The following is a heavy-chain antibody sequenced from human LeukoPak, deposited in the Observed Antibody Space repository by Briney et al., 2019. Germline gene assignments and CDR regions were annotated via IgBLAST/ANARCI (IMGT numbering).Heavy chain of an antibody. D-gene: IGHD3-10*01. CDR2: IGISAGST. CDR3: AKGHPFGHYYMDV. J-gene: IGHJ6*03. CDR1: GSTFDNYA. Sequence: GGSLRLSCEASGSTFDNYAMSWVRQAPGKGLEWVSTIGISAGSTYYAGAVKGRFTISRDNSKNTLYLQMNSLRAEDTAVYYCAKGHPFGHYYMDVWGKGTTVTVSS. V-gene: IGHV3-23*01.